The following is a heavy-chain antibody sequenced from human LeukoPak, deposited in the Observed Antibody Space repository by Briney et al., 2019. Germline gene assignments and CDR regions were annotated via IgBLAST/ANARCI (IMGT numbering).Heavy chain of an antibody. CDR2: IQSDGTNK. J-gene: IGHJ4*02. CDR3: AKDLWGASGSD. Sequence: HPGGSLRLSCGASGFIFSSNGMHWVRQAPGKGLEWVAYIQSDGTNKYYADSVKGRFIISRDDSKNTLYLQMNSLRAEDTAVYYCAKDLWGASGSDWGQGTLVTVSS. V-gene: IGHV3-30*02. D-gene: IGHD3-10*01. CDR1: GFIFSSNG.